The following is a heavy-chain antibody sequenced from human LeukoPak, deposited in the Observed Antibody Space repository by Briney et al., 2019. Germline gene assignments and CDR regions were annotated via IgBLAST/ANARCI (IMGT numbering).Heavy chain of an antibody. CDR1: GFTFSTYW. Sequence: GGSLRLTCAASGFTFSTYWMHWVRQAPGKGLVWVSRINSDGRSTRYADSVKGRFTISRDNAKNSLYLQMSSLRAEDTAVYYCARTSYYYDSSGYFRPDFDYWGQGTLVTVSS. CDR2: INSDGRST. D-gene: IGHD3-22*01. V-gene: IGHV3-74*01. CDR3: ARTSYYYDSSGYFRPDFDY. J-gene: IGHJ4*02.